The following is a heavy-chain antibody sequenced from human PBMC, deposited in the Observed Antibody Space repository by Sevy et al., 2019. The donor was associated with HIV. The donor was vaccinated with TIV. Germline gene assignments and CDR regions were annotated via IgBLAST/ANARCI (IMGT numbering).Heavy chain of an antibody. CDR3: ARDSDNYDILTGYYPFDY. Sequence: ASVKVSCKASGYTFTSYYMHWVRQAPGQGLEWMGIINPIGGSTNYAQKFQGRVTMTRDTSTSTVYMELSSLRSEDTAVDYCARDSDNYDILTGYYPFDYWGQGTLVTVSS. J-gene: IGHJ4*02. D-gene: IGHD3-9*01. CDR1: GYTFTSYY. V-gene: IGHV1-46*01. CDR2: INPIGGST.